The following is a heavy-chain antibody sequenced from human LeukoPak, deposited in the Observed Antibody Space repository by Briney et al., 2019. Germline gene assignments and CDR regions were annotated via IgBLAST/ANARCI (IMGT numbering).Heavy chain of an antibody. CDR2: INPNRGGT. D-gene: IGHD1-26*01. J-gene: IGHJ6*03. CDR3: ARVVGATTRYYYYMDV. CDR1: GYTFTGYY. Sequence: ASVKVSCKASGYTFTGYYMHWVRQAPGQGVEGMGWINPNRGGTNYAQNFQRRVTMTRDTSISTAYMELSRLRSDDTAVYYCARVVGATTRYYYYMDVWGKGTTVTVSS. V-gene: IGHV1-2*02.